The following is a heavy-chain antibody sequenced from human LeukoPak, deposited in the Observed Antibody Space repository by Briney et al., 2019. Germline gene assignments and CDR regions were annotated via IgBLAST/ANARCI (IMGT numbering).Heavy chain of an antibody. J-gene: IGHJ4*02. Sequence: GESLKISCKGSGYSFATYWIAWVRPMPGKGLEWMGIIYPRDSSTLYSPSFQGQVTMSVDKSINTAYLQWSSLKASDTAIYYCARPLSGGYTRGFDYWGQGTLVTVSS. CDR2: IYPRDSST. CDR3: ARPLSGGYTRGFDY. CDR1: GYSFATYW. V-gene: IGHV5-51*01. D-gene: IGHD2-15*01.